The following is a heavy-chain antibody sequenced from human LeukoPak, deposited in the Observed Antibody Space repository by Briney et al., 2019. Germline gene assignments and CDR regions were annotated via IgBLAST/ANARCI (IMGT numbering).Heavy chain of an antibody. V-gene: IGHV3-53*01. CDR2: IYSGGST. J-gene: IGHJ5*02. CDR3: ATIVH. CDR1: GFTVSNNY. Sequence: EAGGSLRLSCAASGFTVSNNYMTWVRQAPGKGLEWVSVIYSGGSTNYADSVKGRFTISRDNPKNTLYLQMNSLRAEDTAVYYCATIVHWGQGTLVTVSS.